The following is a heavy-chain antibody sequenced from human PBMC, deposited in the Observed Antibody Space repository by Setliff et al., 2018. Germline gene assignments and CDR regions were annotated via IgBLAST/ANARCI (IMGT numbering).Heavy chain of an antibody. CDR1: GYSISSGYY. V-gene: IGHV4-38-2*02. CDR2: IYHSGST. Sequence: SETLSLTCTVSGYSISSGYYWGWIRQPPGKGLEWIGSIYHSGSTYYNPSLKSRVTISVDTSKNQFSLKLSSVTAAGTAVYYCARAVLVVDAEDYWGQGTLVTVSS. D-gene: IGHD3-22*01. J-gene: IGHJ4*02. CDR3: ARAVLVVDAEDY.